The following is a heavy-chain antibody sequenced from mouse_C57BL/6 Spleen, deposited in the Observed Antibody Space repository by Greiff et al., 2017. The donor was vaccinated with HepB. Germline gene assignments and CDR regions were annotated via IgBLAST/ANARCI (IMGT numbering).Heavy chain of an antibody. CDR2: ISSGGSYT. J-gene: IGHJ4*01. D-gene: IGHD1-1*01. V-gene: IGHV5-6*02. CDR1: GFTFSSYG. CDR3: ASHDGSSPIYAMDY. Sequence: DVMLVESGGDLVKPGGSLKLSCAASGFTFSSYGMSWVRQTPDKRLEWVATISSGGSYTYYPDSVKGRFTISRDNAKNNLYLQMSSLNSGDTAMYYCASHDGSSPIYAMDYWGQGTSVTVSS.